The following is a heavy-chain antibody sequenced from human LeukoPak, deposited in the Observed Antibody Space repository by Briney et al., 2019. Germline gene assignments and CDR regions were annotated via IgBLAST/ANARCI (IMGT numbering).Heavy chain of an antibody. V-gene: IGHV1-2*02. CDR3: ARDLGSSWYRMIYYYYYGMDV. CDR1: GYTFTGYY. D-gene: IGHD6-13*01. J-gene: IGHJ6*02. Sequence: ASVKVSCKASGYTFTGYYMHWVRQAPGQGLEWMGWINPNSGGTNYAQKFQGRVTMTRDTSISTAYMELSRLRSDDTAVYYCARDLGSSWYRMIYYYYYGMDVWGQGTTVTVSS. CDR2: INPNSGGT.